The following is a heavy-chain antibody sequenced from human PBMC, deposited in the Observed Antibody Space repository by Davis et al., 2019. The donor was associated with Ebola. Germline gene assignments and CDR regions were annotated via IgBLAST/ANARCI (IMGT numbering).Heavy chain of an antibody. D-gene: IGHD4-23*01. CDR2: ISYDGSNK. CDR1: GFTLSSFG. V-gene: IGHV3-30*18. J-gene: IGHJ4*02. Sequence: GESLKISCAASGFTLSSFGMHWVRQAPGKGLEWVAVISYDGSNKYYADSVKGRFTISRDNSKNTLYLQMNSLRAEDTAVYYCAKMYTSPNPASHDYGGNFDYWGQGTLVTVSS. CDR3: AKMYTSPNPASHDYGGNFDY.